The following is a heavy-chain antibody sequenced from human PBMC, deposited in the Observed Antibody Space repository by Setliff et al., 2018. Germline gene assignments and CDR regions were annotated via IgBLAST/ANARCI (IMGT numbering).Heavy chain of an antibody. V-gene: IGHV4-59*01. CDR3: ARGGTFRYFDY. D-gene: IGHD5-12*01. Sequence: PSETLSLTCTVSGASINSLSWWSWVRQPPGKGLEWIGYVYYSGIANYSPSLKSRLTISVDTSKNQFSLKLRSVTAADTAVYYCARGGTFRYFDYWGQGTPVTVSS. J-gene: IGHJ4*02. CDR1: GASINSLSW. CDR2: VYYSGIA.